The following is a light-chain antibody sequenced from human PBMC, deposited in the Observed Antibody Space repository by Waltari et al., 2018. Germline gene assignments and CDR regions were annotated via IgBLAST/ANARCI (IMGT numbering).Light chain of an antibody. CDR1: SSNIGSNT. Sequence: QSVLTQPPSASGTPGQRVPISCSGRSSNIGSNTLNWYQQPPGTAPKLLIYSNNQRPSGVPDRFSGSKSGTSASLASSGLQSEDEADYYCAAWDDSLNGRVVFGGGTKLTVL. J-gene: IGLJ2*01. V-gene: IGLV1-44*01. CDR3: AAWDDSLNGRVV. CDR2: SNN.